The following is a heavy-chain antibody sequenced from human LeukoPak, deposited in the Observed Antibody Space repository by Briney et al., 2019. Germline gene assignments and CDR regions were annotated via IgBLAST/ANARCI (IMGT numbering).Heavy chain of an antibody. J-gene: IGHJ3*02. CDR2: IYYSGST. Sequence: SETPSLTCTVSGGSINSYYWSWIRQPPGKGLEWIGYIYYSGSTNYNPSLKSRVTISVDTSNNKFSLKLTSLTAADTAVYYCVRHLSAGGPAFDIWGQGTMVTVSS. CDR1: GGSINSYY. D-gene: IGHD4-23*01. V-gene: IGHV4-59*08. CDR3: VRHLSAGGPAFDI.